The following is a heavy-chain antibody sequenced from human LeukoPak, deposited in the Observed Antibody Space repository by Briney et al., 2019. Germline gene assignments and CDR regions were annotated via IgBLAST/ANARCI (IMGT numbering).Heavy chain of an antibody. Sequence: SETLSLTCTVSGGSISSYYWSWIRQPPGKGLEWIGSIYYSGSTYYNPSLKSRVTISVDTSKNQFSLKLSSVTAADTAVYYCARGEGSYRPLDYWGQGTLVTVSS. CDR3: ARGEGSYRPLDY. CDR1: GGSISSYY. CDR2: IYYSGST. J-gene: IGHJ4*02. V-gene: IGHV4-59*01. D-gene: IGHD3-16*02.